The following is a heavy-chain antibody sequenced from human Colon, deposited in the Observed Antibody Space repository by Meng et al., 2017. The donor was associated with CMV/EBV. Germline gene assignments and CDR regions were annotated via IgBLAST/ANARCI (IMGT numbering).Heavy chain of an antibody. D-gene: IGHD5-18*01. J-gene: IGHJ1*01. V-gene: IGHV3-74*03. CDR2: INSDGSTL. CDR1: GFPFSNYW. CDR3: ARPTSPSYSDFVLV. Sequence: GESLKISCAASGFPFSNYWMHWVRQVPGKGLVWVARINSDGSTLTYADSVRGRFTVSRDNAKNTLYLQMTNLRGEDTALYYCARPTSPSYSDFVLVWGQGTLVTVS.